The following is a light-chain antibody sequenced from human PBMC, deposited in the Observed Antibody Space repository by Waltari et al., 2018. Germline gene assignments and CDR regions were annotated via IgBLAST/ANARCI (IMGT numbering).Light chain of an antibody. CDR1: QSVSTN. J-gene: IGKJ2*01. Sequence: EIVMTQSPVTLSVSPGERATLSCRASQSVSTNLAWYRQRPGQAPRLLMYSASTRASGLPARFGGSGSGTEFTLTISSLHSEDFAVYYCQQYNDWPRTFGQGTKLEI. V-gene: IGKV3-15*01. CDR3: QQYNDWPRT. CDR2: SAS.